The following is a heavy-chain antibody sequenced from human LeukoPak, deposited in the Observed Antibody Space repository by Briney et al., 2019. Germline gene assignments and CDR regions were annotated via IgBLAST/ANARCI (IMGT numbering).Heavy chain of an antibody. J-gene: IGHJ4*02. V-gene: IGHV3-23*01. CDR1: GITFSSYA. Sequence: GGSLRLSCAVSGITFSSYAMSWVRQAPGKGLEWVSAISGSGGSTYYADSVKGRFTITRDKSKNTLYLQMNNLRAEDTAVYYWVKMEGGRDYWGQGALVTVSS. CDR3: VKMEGGRDY. CDR2: ISGSGGST. D-gene: IGHD1-1*01.